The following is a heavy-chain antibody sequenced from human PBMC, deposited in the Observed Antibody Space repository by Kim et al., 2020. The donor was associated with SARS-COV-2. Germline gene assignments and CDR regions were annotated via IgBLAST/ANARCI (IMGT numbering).Heavy chain of an antibody. CDR1: GFTFDDYT. D-gene: IGHD6-19*01. CDR2: ISWDGGST. V-gene: IGHV3-43*01. CDR3: AKDLSPIAVAIDGMDV. Sequence: GGSLRLSCAASGFTFDDYTMHWVRQAPGKGLEWVSLISWDGGSTYYADSVKGRFTISRDNSKNSLYLQMNSLRTEDTALYYCAKDLSPIAVAIDGMDVWGQGTTVTVSS. J-gene: IGHJ6*02.